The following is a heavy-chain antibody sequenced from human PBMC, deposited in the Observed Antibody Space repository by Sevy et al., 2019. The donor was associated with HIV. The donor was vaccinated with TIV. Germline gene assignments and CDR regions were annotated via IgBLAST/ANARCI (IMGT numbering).Heavy chain of an antibody. CDR1: GFTFSSYA. J-gene: IGHJ6*02. CDR3: AKDPVSGSVSYYSGFRVYGMDV. Sequence: GGSLRLSCAASGFTFSSYAMSWVRQAPGKGLEWVSAISGSGGSTYYADSVKGRFTISRDNSKNTLNLQMNSLRAEATDVYYCAKDPVSGSVSYYSGFRVYGMDVWGQGTTVTVSS. V-gene: IGHV3-23*01. D-gene: IGHD3-10*01. CDR2: ISGSGGST.